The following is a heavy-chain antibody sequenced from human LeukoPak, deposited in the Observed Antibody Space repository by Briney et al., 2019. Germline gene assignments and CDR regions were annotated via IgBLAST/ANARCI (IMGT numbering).Heavy chain of an antibody. CDR3: TRNIAPGGKGYYFDY. D-gene: IGHD6-13*01. V-gene: IGHV1-8*01. CDR1: GYTFTTYD. J-gene: IGHJ4*02. CDR2: MNPTSGNT. Sequence: GASVKVSCKASGYTFTTYDFNWLRQATGQGLEWMGWMNPTSGNTGYAQNFQGRVTVTRDTSTSTAYLELSSLGSEDTAVYYCTRNIAPGGKGYYFDYWGQGTLVTVSS.